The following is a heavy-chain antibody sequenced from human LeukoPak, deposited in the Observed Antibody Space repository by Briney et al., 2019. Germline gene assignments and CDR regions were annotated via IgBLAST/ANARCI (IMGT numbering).Heavy chain of an antibody. CDR1: GYTFSSYY. CDR2: VNPSGGST. V-gene: IGHV1-46*01. J-gene: IGHJ4*02. Sequence: ASVKVSCTASGYTFSSYYMHWVRQAPGQGLEWMGIVNPSGGSTNYAQKFQGRVTMTRDTSTSTVYMELSSLRSEDTAVYYCARVRSGYYDNSGYYFQFDYWGQGTLVTVSS. D-gene: IGHD3-22*01. CDR3: ARVRSGYYDNSGYYFQFDY.